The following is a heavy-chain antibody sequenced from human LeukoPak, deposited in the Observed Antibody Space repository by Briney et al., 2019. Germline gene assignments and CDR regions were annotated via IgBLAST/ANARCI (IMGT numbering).Heavy chain of an antibody. CDR2: IYYSGST. CDR1: GGSISSYY. Sequence: SETLSLTCTVSGGSISSYYWSWIRQPPGKGLEWIGYIYYSGSTNYNPSLKSRVTISVDTSKNQVSLKLSSVTAADAAVYYCARFQSSSSWDYYYGLDVWGQGTTVTVSS. D-gene: IGHD2-2*01. CDR3: ARFQSSSSWDYYYGLDV. V-gene: IGHV4-59*01. J-gene: IGHJ6*02.